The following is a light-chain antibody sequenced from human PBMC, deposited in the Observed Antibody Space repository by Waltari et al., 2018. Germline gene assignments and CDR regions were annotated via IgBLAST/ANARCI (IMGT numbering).Light chain of an antibody. J-gene: IGKJ1*01. CDR2: DSF. Sequence: EVVLTQSPGTLSFSPGERATLCCRASQNIRGAYLAWYQQRPGQAPRPLLYDSFIRATGIPDRFSGSGSGADFTLTISSLAPEDSAVYFCHQYDTSPQTFGQGTKVSIK. CDR3: HQYDTSPQT. CDR1: QNIRGAY. V-gene: IGKV3-20*01.